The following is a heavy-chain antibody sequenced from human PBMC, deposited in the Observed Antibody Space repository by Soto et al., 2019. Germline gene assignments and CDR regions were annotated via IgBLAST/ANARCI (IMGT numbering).Heavy chain of an antibody. CDR1: GFTFSSYG. CDR3: AKDLHYGSGTPLFDY. CDR2: ISYDGSNK. J-gene: IGHJ4*02. V-gene: IGHV3-30*18. Sequence: GGSLRLSCAASGFTFSSYGMHWVRQAPGKGLEWVAVISYDGSNKYYADSVKGRFTISRDNSKNTLYLQMNSLRAEDTAVYYCAKDLHYGSGTPLFDYWGQGTLVTVSS. D-gene: IGHD3-10*01.